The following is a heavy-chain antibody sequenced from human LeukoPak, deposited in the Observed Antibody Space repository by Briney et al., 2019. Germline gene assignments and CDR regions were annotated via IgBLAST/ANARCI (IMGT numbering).Heavy chain of an antibody. Sequence: GGSLRLSCAASGFAFHDYAMHWVRQAPGKGLEWVSSISWNSGAIRYADSVKGRFTISRDNAKNSLYLQMNSLRAEDTALYYCAKASGGYCSSISCYHFDYWGQGTLVTVSS. J-gene: IGHJ4*02. CDR2: ISWNSGAI. CDR1: GFAFHDYA. D-gene: IGHD2-2*01. CDR3: AKASGGYCSSISCYHFDY. V-gene: IGHV3-9*01.